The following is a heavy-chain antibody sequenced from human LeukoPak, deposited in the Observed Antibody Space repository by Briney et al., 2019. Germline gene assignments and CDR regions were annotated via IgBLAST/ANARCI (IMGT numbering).Heavy chain of an antibody. D-gene: IGHD2-2*01. J-gene: IGHJ3*02. CDR2: INHSGST. CDR3: ASLWPYQLSAFDI. V-gene: IGHV4-34*01. CDR1: GGSFSGYY. Sequence: KPSETLSLTCAVYGGSFSGYYWSWIRQPPGKGLEWIGEINHSGSTNYNPSLKSRVTMSVDTSKNQFSLKLSSVTAADTAVYYCASLWPYQLSAFDIWGQGTLVTVSS.